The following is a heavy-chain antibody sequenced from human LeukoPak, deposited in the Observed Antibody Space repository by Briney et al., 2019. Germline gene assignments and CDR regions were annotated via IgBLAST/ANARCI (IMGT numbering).Heavy chain of an antibody. CDR2: INHSGST. D-gene: IGHD2-15*01. Sequence: SETLSLTCAVYDGSFSGYYWSWIRQPPGKGLEWIGEINHSGSTNYNPSLKSRVTISVDTSKNQFSLKLSSVTAADTAVYYCARVFDCSGGSCYYPDAFDIWGQGTMVTVSS. CDR3: ARVFDCSGGSCYYPDAFDI. V-gene: IGHV4-34*01. J-gene: IGHJ3*02. CDR1: DGSFSGYY.